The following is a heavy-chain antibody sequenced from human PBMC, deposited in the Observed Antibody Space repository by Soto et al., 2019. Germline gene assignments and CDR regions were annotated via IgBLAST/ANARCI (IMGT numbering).Heavy chain of an antibody. CDR3: ARSYDILTGRNWFDP. Sequence: GGSLRLSCAASGFTFSSYAMHWVRQAPGKGLEWVAVISYDGSNKYYADSVKGRFTISRDNSKNTLYLQMNSLRAEDTAVYYCARSYDILTGRNWFDPWGQGTLVTVSS. CDR2: ISYDGSNK. CDR1: GFTFSSYA. V-gene: IGHV3-30-3*01. J-gene: IGHJ5*02. D-gene: IGHD3-9*01.